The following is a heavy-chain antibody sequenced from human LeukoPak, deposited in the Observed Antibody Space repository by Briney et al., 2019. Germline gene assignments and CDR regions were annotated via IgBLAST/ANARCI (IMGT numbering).Heavy chain of an antibody. V-gene: IGHV3-48*01. CDR2: ISSSSSTI. CDR3: AKYNYYDSSGYN. D-gene: IGHD3-22*01. J-gene: IGHJ4*02. CDR1: GFTFSSYS. Sequence: GGSLRLSCAASGFTFSSYSMNWVRQAPGKGLEWVSYISSSSSTIYYADSVKGRFTISRDNAKNSLYLQMNSLRAEDTAVYYCAKYNYYDSSGYNWGQGTLVTVSS.